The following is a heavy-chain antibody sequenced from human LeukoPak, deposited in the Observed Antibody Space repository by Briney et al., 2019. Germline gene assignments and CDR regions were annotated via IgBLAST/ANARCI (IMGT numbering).Heavy chain of an antibody. CDR1: GFTFTNYA. J-gene: IGHJ4*02. CDR3: AKGRPSCTTSNCYGTDV. D-gene: IGHD2-8*01. CDR2: ISGSGVST. V-gene: IGHV3-23*01. Sequence: GGSLRLSCSISGFTFTNYAMNWVRQAPGKGLEWVSAISGSGVSTYYADSVKGRFTISRDNSKSTVSLQMNSLRADDTAIYYCAKGRPSCTTSNCYGTDVWGQGTLVTVSS.